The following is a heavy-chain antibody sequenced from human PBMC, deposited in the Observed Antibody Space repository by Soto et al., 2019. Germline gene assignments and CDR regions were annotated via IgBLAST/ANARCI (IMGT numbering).Heavy chain of an antibody. D-gene: IGHD3-10*01. CDR3: AKSITMVRGVRRYYYMDV. Sequence: LETQSLTYSVFGGYISGYYVSWIRQHQGKGLEWIGYIYYSGSTNYNPSLKSRVTISVDTSKNQFSLKLSSVTAADTAVYYCAKSITMVRGVRRYYYMDVWGKGTTVTVSS. CDR1: GGYISGYY. J-gene: IGHJ6*03. V-gene: IGHV4-59*08. CDR2: IYYSGST.